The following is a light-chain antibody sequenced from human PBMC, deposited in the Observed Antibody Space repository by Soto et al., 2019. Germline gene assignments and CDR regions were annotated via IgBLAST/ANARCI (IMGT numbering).Light chain of an antibody. V-gene: IGKV1-27*01. CDR3: QNYNTAPHT. CDR2: AAS. Sequence: DIQMTQSPSSLSASVGDRVTITCRASQGISNSLIWYQQKPGKVPKVLIYAASTLRSGAPSRFSGSGSGTDFTLTISSLQPEAVATYYCQNYNTAPHTFGQGTKVEIK. J-gene: IGKJ1*01. CDR1: QGISNS.